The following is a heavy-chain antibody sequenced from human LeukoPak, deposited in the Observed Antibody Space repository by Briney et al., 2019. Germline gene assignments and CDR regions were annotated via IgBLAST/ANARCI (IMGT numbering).Heavy chain of an antibody. D-gene: IGHD6-13*01. CDR2: ISSCSRYI. Sequence: GGSLRLSCAASGFTVSSYSMNWVRQAPGKGLXXXSSISSCSRYIYYAASVKGRFTISRDNAKNSLYLQMNSLRAEDTAVYYCARAIAAAVFDYWGQGTLVTVSS. V-gene: IGHV3-21*01. CDR1: GFTVSSYS. CDR3: ARAIAAAVFDY. J-gene: IGHJ4*02.